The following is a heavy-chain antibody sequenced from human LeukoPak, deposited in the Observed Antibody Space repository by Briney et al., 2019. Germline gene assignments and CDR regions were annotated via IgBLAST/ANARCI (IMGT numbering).Heavy chain of an antibody. D-gene: IGHD3-22*01. CDR1: SGSISSSSYY. Sequence: SETLSLTCTVSSGSISSSSYYWGWIRQPPGKGLEWIGSIYYSGSTYYNPSLKSRATISVDTSKNQFSLKLSSVTAADTAVYYCAGSTYDSSGSYYYYGMDVWGQGTTVTVSS. CDR2: IYYSGST. V-gene: IGHV4-39*01. J-gene: IGHJ6*02. CDR3: AGSTYDSSGSYYYYGMDV.